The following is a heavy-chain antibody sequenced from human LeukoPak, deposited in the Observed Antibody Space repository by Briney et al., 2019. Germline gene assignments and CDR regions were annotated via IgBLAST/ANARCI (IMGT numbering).Heavy chain of an antibody. J-gene: IGHJ6*03. CDR1: GGSISSHY. V-gene: IGHV4-59*11. CDR2: IYYSGST. CDR3: ARGTLLWTIPTNYYMDV. D-gene: IGHD3-10*01. Sequence: MSSETLSLTCTVSGGSISSHYWSWIRQPPGKGLEWIGYIYYSGSTNYNPSLKSRVTISVDTSKNQFSLKLSSVTAADMAVYYCARGTLLWTIPTNYYMDVWGKGTTVTVSS.